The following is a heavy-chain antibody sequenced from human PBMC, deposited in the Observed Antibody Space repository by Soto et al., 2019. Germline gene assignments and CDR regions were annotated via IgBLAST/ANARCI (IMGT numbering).Heavy chain of an antibody. V-gene: IGHV3-23*01. Sequence: PGGSLRLSCAASGFTFSSYAMSWVRQAPGKGLEWVSAISGSGGSTYYADSVKGRFTISRDNSKNTLYLQMNSLRAEDTAVYYCAKIATNRTTPTDYYYYYMDVWGKGTTVTVSS. CDR2: ISGSGGST. CDR3: AKIATNRTTPTDYYYYYMDV. J-gene: IGHJ6*03. CDR1: GFTFSSYA. D-gene: IGHD1-1*01.